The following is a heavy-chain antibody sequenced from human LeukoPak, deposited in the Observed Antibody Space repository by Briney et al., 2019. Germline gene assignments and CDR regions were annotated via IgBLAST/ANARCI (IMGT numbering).Heavy chain of an antibody. CDR1: GGSFSGYY. Sequence: PSETLSLTCAVYGGSFSGYYWSWIRQPPGKGLEWIGEINHSGSTNYNPSLKSRVTISVDTSKNQFSLKLSSVTAADTAVYYCASRPYYGSGGFDYWGQGTLVTVSS. V-gene: IGHV4-34*01. D-gene: IGHD3-10*01. CDR3: ASRPYYGSGGFDY. CDR2: INHSGST. J-gene: IGHJ4*02.